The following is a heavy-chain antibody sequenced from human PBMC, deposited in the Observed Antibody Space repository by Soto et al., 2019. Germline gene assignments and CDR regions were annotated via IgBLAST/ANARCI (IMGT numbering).Heavy chain of an antibody. CDR2: ISGSGGST. D-gene: IGHD1-26*01. V-gene: IGHV3-23*01. Sequence: EVQLLESGGGLVQPGGSLRLSCAASGFTFSSYAMRWVRQAPVKGLEWVSAISGSGGSTYYADSVKGRFTISRDTSKNPLYLQMTRRSAVDTAVYYCARRGSGSYYDYWCQGTLVTVSS. J-gene: IGHJ4*02. CDR1: GFTFSSYA. CDR3: ARRGSGSYYDY.